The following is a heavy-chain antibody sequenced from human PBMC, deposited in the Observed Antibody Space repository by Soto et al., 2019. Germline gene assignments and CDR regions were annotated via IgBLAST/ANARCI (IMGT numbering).Heavy chain of an antibody. J-gene: IGHJ4*02. V-gene: IGHV1-69*13. D-gene: IGHD6-13*01. Sequence: SGKVSCKASGGTFSSYRINWVGQAPGQGLEWVGGIVPIYRTADYAQKFQGRVTITADESARTSYMELRSLKSQDTAVYYCVRDSGAKLSSSWGQGTLVTVSS. CDR1: GGTFSSYR. CDR2: IVPIYRTA. CDR3: VRDSGAKLSSS.